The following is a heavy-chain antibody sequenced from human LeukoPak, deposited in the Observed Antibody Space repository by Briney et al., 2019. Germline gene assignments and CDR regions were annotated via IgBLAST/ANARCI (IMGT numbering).Heavy chain of an antibody. CDR2: ISSSSSYI. V-gene: IGHV3-21*01. D-gene: IGHD3-10*01. CDR3: ARDYTYYYGSGSYSDY. Sequence: GGPLRLSCAASGFTFSRYSMNCVRQAPGKGLEWVSSISSSSSYIYYADSVKGRFTISRDNAKNSLYLQMNSLRAEDTAVYYCARDYTYYYGSGSYSDYWGQGTLVTVSS. CDR1: GFTFSRYS. J-gene: IGHJ4*02.